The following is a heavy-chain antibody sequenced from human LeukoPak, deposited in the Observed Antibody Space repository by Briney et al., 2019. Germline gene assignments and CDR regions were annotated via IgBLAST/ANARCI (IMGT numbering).Heavy chain of an antibody. CDR1: GFTFSSYS. J-gene: IGHJ4*02. D-gene: IGHD1-26*01. CDR2: ISSSSTI. Sequence: GGSLRLSCTASGFTFSSYSMNWVRQAPGKGLEWVSYISSSSTIYYADSVKGRFTISRDNAKNSLYLQMNSLRAEDTAVYCCARDEWRSGSYFDYWGQGTLVTVSS. V-gene: IGHV3-48*01. CDR3: ARDEWRSGSYFDY.